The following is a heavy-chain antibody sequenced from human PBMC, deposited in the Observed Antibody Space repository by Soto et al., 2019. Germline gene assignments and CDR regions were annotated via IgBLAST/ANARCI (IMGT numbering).Heavy chain of an antibody. D-gene: IGHD2-2*02. V-gene: IGHV4-34*01. CDR1: GGSFSGYY. Sequence: SETLSLTCAVYGGSFSGYYWSWIRQPPGKGLEWIGEINHSGSTNYNPSLKSRVTISVDTSKNQFSLKLSSVTAADTAVYYCARLEGSCSSTSCYISYWGQGTLVTVSS. CDR2: INHSGST. J-gene: IGHJ4*02. CDR3: ARLEGSCSSTSCYISY.